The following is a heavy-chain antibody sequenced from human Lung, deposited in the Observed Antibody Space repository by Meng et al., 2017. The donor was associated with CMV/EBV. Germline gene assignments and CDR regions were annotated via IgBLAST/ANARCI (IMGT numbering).Heavy chain of an antibody. V-gene: IGHV4-4*03. CDR2: IPHRGSS. J-gene: IGHJ1*01. CDR1: ADSITNHNW. CDR3: LRRSGGSV. D-gene: IGHD3-10*01. Sequence: QVQLRHSGPARVKPPETLSLPCAVSADSITNHNWWAWVRQPPGKGLEWIGEIPHRGSSAYNPSLKSRVSMSIDKSKNQFSLKLTSVTAADTAVYHCLRRSGGSVWGQGTLVTVSS.